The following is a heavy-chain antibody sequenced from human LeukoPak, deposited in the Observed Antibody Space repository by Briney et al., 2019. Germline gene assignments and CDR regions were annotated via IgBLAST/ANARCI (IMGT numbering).Heavy chain of an antibody. CDR1: GFTFSSYG. D-gene: IGHD3-22*01. CDR3: ARSDSSGYWDTTFDY. CDR2: IRYDGSNK. J-gene: IGHJ4*02. Sequence: PGGSLRLSCAASGFTFSSYGMHWVRQAPGKGLEWVAFIRYDGSNKYYADSVKGRFTISRDNAKNSLYLQMNSLRAEDTAVYYCARSDSSGYWDTTFDYWGQGTLVTVSS. V-gene: IGHV3-30*02.